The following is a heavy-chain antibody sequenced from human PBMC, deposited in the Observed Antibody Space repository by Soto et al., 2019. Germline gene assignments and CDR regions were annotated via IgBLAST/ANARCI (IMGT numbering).Heavy chain of an antibody. J-gene: IGHJ6*02. D-gene: IGHD3-9*01. CDR2: IIPIFGTA. Sequence: SVKVSCKASGGTFSSYAISWVRQAPGQGLEWMGGIIPIFGTANYAQKFQGRVTITADKSTSTAYMELSSLRSEDTAVYYCARGRMTGYLYYYYGMDVWGQGTTVTIYS. CDR1: GGTFSSYA. V-gene: IGHV1-69*06. CDR3: ARGRMTGYLYYYYGMDV.